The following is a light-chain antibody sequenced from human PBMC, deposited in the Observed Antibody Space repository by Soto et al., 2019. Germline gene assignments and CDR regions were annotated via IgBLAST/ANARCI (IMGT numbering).Light chain of an antibody. V-gene: IGLV2-14*01. CDR3: SSYTATSTYG. J-gene: IGLJ1*01. CDR2: GVS. Sequence: QSVLTQPASVSGSPGQSITMSCTGTSSDVGGYDYVSWYQQYPGEAPKLMIYGVSNRPSGVSNRFSGSKSGNTASLTISGLQTEDEADYYCSSYTATSTYGFGSGTKVTVL. CDR1: SSDVGGYDY.